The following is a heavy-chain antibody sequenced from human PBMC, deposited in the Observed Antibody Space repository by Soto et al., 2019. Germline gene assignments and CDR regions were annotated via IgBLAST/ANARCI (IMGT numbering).Heavy chain of an antibody. CDR1: GFTFSNAW. CDR2: IKSKTDGGTT. Sequence: EVQLVESGGALVKPGGSLRLSCAASGFTFSNAWMSWVRQAPGKGLEWGGRIKSKTDGGTTDYAAAVEGRFTISREDSKNTVYLQMDSLKTEDTAVYYCATKRTGITTIGPGYWGQGTLVTVSS. D-gene: IGHD1-20*01. CDR3: ATKRTGITTIGPGY. V-gene: IGHV3-15*02. J-gene: IGHJ4*02.